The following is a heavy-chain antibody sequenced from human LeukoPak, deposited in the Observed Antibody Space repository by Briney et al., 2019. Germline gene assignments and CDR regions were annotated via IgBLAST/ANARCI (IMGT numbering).Heavy chain of an antibody. CDR1: GFTFSSYG. CDR2: ISYDGSNK. J-gene: IGHJ4*02. D-gene: IGHD6-19*01. CDR3: ARIAVGDY. V-gene: IGHV3-30*03. Sequence: GRSLRLSCAASGFTFSSYGMHWVRQAPGKGLEWVAVISYDGSNKYYADSVKGRFTISRDNSKNTLYLQMNSLRAEDTAVYYCARIAVGDYWGQGTLVTVSS.